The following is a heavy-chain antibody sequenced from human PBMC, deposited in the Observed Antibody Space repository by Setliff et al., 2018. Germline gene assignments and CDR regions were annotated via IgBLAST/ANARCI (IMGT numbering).Heavy chain of an antibody. D-gene: IGHD4-17*01. Sequence: ETLSLTCAVSGSAISSGHYWGWIRQPPGKGLEWIGSFRPSGKTYYNPSLNSRVTISVDTSKKQFSLKVTSVTAADTAVYYCVRDAGDGYGVDAYAGGGFDFWGQGTMVTVSS. CDR2: FRPSGKT. J-gene: IGHJ3*01. V-gene: IGHV4-38-2*02. CDR1: GSAISSGHY. CDR3: VRDAGDGYGVDAYAGGGFDF.